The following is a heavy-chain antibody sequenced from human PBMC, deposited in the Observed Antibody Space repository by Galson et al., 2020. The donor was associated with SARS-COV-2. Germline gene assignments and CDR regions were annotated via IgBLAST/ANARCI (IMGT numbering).Heavy chain of an antibody. V-gene: IGHV3-21*05. D-gene: IGHD5-18*01. CDR2: IYSDSSVI. J-gene: IGHJ5*02. CDR1: GFTFSSYN. CDR3: ARDRGYTYGHGEGWFDP. Sequence: GESLKISCATSGFTFSSYNMNWVRQAPGKGLEWIAYIYSDSSVIHYADSVRGRFTISRDNAKNSLFLQMNSLRDEDTAVYYCARDRGYTYGHGEGWFDPWGQGVLVTVSS.